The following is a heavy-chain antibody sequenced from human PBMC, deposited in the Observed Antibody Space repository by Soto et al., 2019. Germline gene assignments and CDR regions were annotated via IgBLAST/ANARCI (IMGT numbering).Heavy chain of an antibody. J-gene: IGHJ4*02. D-gene: IGHD6-19*01. V-gene: IGHV3-23*01. CDR2: ISASGRDT. CDR1: GFTFPNYA. Sequence: PGGSLRLSCAACGFTFPNYAMSWFRPAPGKGLEWVSGISASGRDTYYADSVKDRFTISRDNSKNTVYLQVNSLRADDTAIYYCAKGKSSGWYYFDYWGQGTPVTVSS. CDR3: AKGKSSGWYYFDY.